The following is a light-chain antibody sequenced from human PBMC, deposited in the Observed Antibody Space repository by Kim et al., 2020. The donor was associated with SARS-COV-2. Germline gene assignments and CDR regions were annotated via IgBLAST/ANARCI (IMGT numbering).Light chain of an antibody. CDR1: SLRSYY. J-gene: IGLJ2*01. V-gene: IGLV3-19*01. CDR3: NSRNSNDNVV. CDR2: GKN. Sequence: VALGQTVRITCQGDSLRSYYATWYQQKPEQAPIVVIYGKNNRPSGIPDRFSGSGSGNTASLTITGTQAGDEADYYCNSRNSNDNVVFGGGTQLTVL.